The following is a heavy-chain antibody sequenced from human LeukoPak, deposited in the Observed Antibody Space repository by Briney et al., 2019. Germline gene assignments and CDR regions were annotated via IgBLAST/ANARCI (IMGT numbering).Heavy chain of an antibody. CDR1: GGSISSSSYS. D-gene: IGHD6-13*01. Sequence: SETLSLTCTVSGGSISSSSYSWGWIRQPPGKGLEWIGSIYYSGSTYYNPPLKSRVTISVDTSKNQFSLKLSSVTAADTAVYYCARPSSWSNWFDPWGQGTLVTVSS. J-gene: IGHJ5*02. CDR3: ARPSSWSNWFDP. V-gene: IGHV4-39*01. CDR2: IYYSGST.